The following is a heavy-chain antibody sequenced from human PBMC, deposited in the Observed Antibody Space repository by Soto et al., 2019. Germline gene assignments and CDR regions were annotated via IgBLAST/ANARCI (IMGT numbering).Heavy chain of an antibody. CDR2: IYPGDSDT. CDR1: GYSFTSYW. V-gene: IGHV5-51*01. CDR3: ARRVRIVGATDHFDY. J-gene: IGHJ4*02. Sequence: EVQLVQSGAEVKKPGESLKISCKGSGYSFTSYWIGWVRQMPGKGLEWMGIIYPGDSDTRYSPSFQGQVTISADKSISTAYLQWSSLKASDTAMYYCARRVRIVGATDHFDYWGQGTLVTVSS. D-gene: IGHD1-26*01.